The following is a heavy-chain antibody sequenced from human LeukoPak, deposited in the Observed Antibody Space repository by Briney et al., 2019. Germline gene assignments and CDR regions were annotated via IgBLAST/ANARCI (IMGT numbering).Heavy chain of an antibody. CDR1: GYTFTGYY. D-gene: IGHD1-7*01. CDR2: INPNSGGS. V-gene: IGHV1-2*02. J-gene: IGHJ6*03. CDR3: ARVRRITRTPGDYYYYMDV. Sequence: ASVKVSCKASGYTFTGYYLHWVRQAPGQGPEWMGWINPNSGGSNSAQKFQGRVTMTRDTSINTAYMELSRLTSDDTAVYYCARVRRITRTPGDYYYYMDVWGKGTTVTDSS.